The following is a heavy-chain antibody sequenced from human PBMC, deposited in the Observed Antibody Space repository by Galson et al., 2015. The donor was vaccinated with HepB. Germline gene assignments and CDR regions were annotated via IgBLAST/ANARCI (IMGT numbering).Heavy chain of an antibody. CDR2: ISAYNGNT. D-gene: IGHD3-10*01. V-gene: IGHV1-18*04. CDR1: GYTFTSYG. CDR3: ARMGTSGSYYNTPAWYFDC. Sequence: SVKVSCKASGYTFTSYGISWVRQAPRQGLEWMGWISAYNGNTNYAQKLQGRVTMTTDTSTSTAYMELRSLRSDDTAVYYCARMGTSGSYYNTPAWYFDCWGQGTLVTVSS. J-gene: IGHJ4*02.